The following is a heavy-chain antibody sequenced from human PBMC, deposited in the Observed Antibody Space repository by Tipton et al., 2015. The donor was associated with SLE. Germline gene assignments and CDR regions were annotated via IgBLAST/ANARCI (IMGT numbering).Heavy chain of an antibody. CDR1: GFTFDDYG. J-gene: IGHJ5*02. Sequence: SLRLSCAASGFTFDDYGMSWVRQAPGKGLEWVSGINWNGGSTGYADSVKGRFTISRDNSKNTLYLQMNSLRAEDTAVYYCAKDLRIVLVVYAMSTWGQGTLVTVSS. CDR2: INWNGGST. CDR3: AKDLRIVLVVYAMST. V-gene: IGHV3-20*04. D-gene: IGHD2-8*02.